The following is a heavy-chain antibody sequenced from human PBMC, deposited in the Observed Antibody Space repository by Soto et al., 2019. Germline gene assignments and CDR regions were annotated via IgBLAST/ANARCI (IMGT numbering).Heavy chain of an antibody. CDR1: GFTFSSYA. V-gene: IGHV3-23*01. J-gene: IGHJ5*02. Sequence: EVQLLESGGTLVQPGGSLRLSCAASGFTFSSYAMSWVRQAPGKGLEWVSAISGSGITTYYTDSVKGRFTISRDNSKNTLSLQMNSLRADDTAVCYCAKDQGFDPWGQGTLVTVSS. CDR3: AKDQGFDP. CDR2: ISGSGITT.